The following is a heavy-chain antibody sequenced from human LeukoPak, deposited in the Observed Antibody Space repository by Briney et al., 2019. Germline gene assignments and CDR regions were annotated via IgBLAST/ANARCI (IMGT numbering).Heavy chain of an antibody. Sequence: PGRSLRLSCAASGFTFSSYTMHWVRQAPGKGLEWVALIPWHGNNPYYADSVQGRFTISRDSSRNTLYLQMNSLRDEDTALYYCARELYYYDSSGYPTLYYYGMDVWGQGTTVTVSS. CDR1: GFTFSSYT. J-gene: IGHJ6*02. CDR2: IPWHGNNP. D-gene: IGHD3-22*01. V-gene: IGHV3-30*04. CDR3: ARELYYYDSSGYPTLYYYGMDV.